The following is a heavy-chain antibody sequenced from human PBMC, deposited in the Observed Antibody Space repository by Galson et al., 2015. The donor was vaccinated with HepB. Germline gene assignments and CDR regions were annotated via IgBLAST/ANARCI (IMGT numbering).Heavy chain of an antibody. CDR1: GFTVSSNY. CDR2: IYSGGST. CDR3: ARDRVVGATKGADY. D-gene: IGHD1-26*01. J-gene: IGHJ4*02. V-gene: IGHV3-66*01. Sequence: SLRLSCAASGFTVSSNYMSWVRQAPGKGLEWVSVIYSGGSTYYADSVKGRFTISRDNSKNTLYLQMNSLRAEDTAVYYCARDRVVGATKGADYWGQGTLVTVSS.